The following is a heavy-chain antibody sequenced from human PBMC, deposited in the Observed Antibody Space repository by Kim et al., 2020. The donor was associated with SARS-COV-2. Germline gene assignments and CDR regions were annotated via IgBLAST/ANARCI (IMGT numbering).Heavy chain of an antibody. CDR1: GFTFSSYS. Sequence: GGSLRLSCAASGFTFSSYSMNWVRQAPGKGLEWVSYISSSSSTIYYADSVKGRFTISRDNAKNSLYLQMNSLRDEDTAVYYCARAPVGRGYSGYAQYYYYGMDVWGQGTTVTVSS. D-gene: IGHD5-12*01. V-gene: IGHV3-48*02. CDR3: ARAPVGRGYSGYAQYYYYGMDV. J-gene: IGHJ6*02. CDR2: ISSSSSTI.